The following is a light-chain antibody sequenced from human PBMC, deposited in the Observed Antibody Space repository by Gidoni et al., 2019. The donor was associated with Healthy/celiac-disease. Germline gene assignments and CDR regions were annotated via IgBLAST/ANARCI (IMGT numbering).Light chain of an antibody. J-gene: IGKJ2*01. CDR2: GAS. V-gene: IGKV3-20*01. Sequence: EIVLTQSPGTLSLSPGERATLSCRASQSVSSSYLAWYQQKPGQAPRLLIYGASSRATGIPDRFSGSGSGTDFTLTISRLEPEDFALYYCQQYGSSLSTFGQXTKLEIK. CDR3: QQYGSSLST. CDR1: QSVSSSY.